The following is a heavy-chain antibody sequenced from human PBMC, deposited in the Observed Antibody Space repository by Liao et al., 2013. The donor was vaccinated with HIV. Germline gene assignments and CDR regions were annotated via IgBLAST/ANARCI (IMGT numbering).Heavy chain of an antibody. CDR2: INHSGST. CDR3: ARGSRYFDWILSGPRFDYGCLLVS. V-gene: IGHV4-34*01. Sequence: QVQLQQWGAGLLKPSETLSLTCAVYGGSFSGYYWSWIRQPPGKGLEWIGEINHSGSTNYNPSLKSLFTISVDTSKNHFSLKLISVTAADTAVYYCARGSRYFDWILSGPRFDYGCLLVSWGQGTMVTVSS. J-gene: IGHJ3*01. D-gene: IGHD3-9*01. CDR1: GGSFSGYY.